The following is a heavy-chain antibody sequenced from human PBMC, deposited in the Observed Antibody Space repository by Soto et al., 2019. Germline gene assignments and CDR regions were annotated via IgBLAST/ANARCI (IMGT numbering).Heavy chain of an antibody. D-gene: IGHD4-17*01. CDR3: ARRYGASFDY. V-gene: IGHV4-61*08. Sequence: SETLSLTCTVSGGSISSGDYYWSWIRQPPGKGLEWIGYIYHSGSTNYNPSLKSRVTISVDTSKNQFSLKLSSVTAADTAVYYCARRYGASFDYWGQGTLVTVSS. CDR1: GGSISSGDYY. CDR2: IYHSGST. J-gene: IGHJ4*02.